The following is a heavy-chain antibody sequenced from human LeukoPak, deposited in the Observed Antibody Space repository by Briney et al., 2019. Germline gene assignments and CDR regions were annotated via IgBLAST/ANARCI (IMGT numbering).Heavy chain of an antibody. Sequence: ASVKVSCKASGYTFTSYGISWVRQAPGQGLEWMGWISVDNGNTNYAQKLQGRVTMTTDTSTSTVYMELSSLRSEDTAVYYCARTDYSSSWYNWFDPWGQGTLVTVSS. CDR3: ARTDYSSSWYNWFDP. CDR2: ISVDNGNT. V-gene: IGHV1-18*01. J-gene: IGHJ5*02. D-gene: IGHD6-13*01. CDR1: GYTFTSYG.